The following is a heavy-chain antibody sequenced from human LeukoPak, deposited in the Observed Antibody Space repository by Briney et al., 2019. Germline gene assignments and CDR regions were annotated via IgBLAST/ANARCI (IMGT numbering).Heavy chain of an antibody. V-gene: IGHV4-59*01. D-gene: IGHD3-3*01. CDR1: GCSISSYY. CDR2: IYYSGST. Sequence: TSETLSLTCTVSGCSISSYYWSWIRQPPGKGLEWIGYIYYSGSTNYNPSLKSRVTISVDTSKNQFSLKLSSVTAADTAVYYCARVLSSGYYGYFDYWGQGTLVTVSS. J-gene: IGHJ4*02. CDR3: ARVLSSGYYGYFDY.